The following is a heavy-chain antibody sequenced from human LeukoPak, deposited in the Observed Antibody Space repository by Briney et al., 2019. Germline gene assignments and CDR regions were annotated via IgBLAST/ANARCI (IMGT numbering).Heavy chain of an antibody. V-gene: IGHV4-59*06. CDR3: ARDSEHCSSTSCPGYYYYGMDV. J-gene: IGHJ6*02. CDR2: IYYSGST. Sequence: SETLSLTCTVSGGSISSYYWSWIRQHPGKGLEWIGYIYYSGSTYYNPSLKSRVTISVDTSKNQFSLKLSSVTAADTAVYYCARDSEHCSSTSCPGYYYYGMDVWGQGTTVTVSS. CDR1: GGSISSYY. D-gene: IGHD2-2*01.